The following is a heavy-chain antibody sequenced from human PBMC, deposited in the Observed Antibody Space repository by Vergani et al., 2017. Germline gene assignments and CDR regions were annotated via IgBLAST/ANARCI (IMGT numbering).Heavy chain of an antibody. CDR2: IYPGDSDT. J-gene: IGHJ4*02. V-gene: IGHV5-51*03. CDR3: GRLRKEQLQPPDY. CDR1: GYSFTTYW. D-gene: IGHD1/OR15-1a*01. Sequence: EVQLVQSGAGVKKPGESLKISCKCSGYSFTTYWIGWVRQMPWKGLEWMGIIYPGDSDTRYSPSFQGQVTISVDKSINTAYLQWNTLKASDTAVYYCGRLRKEQLQPPDYWGQGTLVTVSS.